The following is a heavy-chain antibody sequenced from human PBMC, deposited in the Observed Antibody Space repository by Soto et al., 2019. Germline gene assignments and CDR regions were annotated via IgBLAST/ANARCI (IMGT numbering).Heavy chain of an antibody. D-gene: IGHD1-26*01. J-gene: IGHJ5*02. V-gene: IGHV3-30*18. CDR2: ISYDGSDK. CDR1: GFIFSNYG. Sequence: QVQLVESGGGVVQPGRSLRLSCTASGFIFSNYGMHWVRQAPGKVLEWVAFISYDGSDKQYVDSLKGRFTISRDNSKNTLYLQMNSVTPEDTAVYYCAKLGSMGANWFVPWGQGTRFTVSA. CDR3: AKLGSMGANWFVP.